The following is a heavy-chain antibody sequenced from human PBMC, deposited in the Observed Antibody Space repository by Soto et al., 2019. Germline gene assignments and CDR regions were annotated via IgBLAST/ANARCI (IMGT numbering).Heavy chain of an antibody. CDR3: ARSGDR. Sequence: QVQLVESGGGVVQPGRSPRLSCAASGFTFSSYAMHWVRQAPGKGLEWVAVISYDGSNKYYADSVKGRFTISRDNSKNTLYLQMNSLRAEDTAVYYCARSGDRWGQGTLVTVSS. V-gene: IGHV3-30-3*01. CDR1: GFTFSSYA. J-gene: IGHJ4*02. CDR2: ISYDGSNK. D-gene: IGHD3-10*01.